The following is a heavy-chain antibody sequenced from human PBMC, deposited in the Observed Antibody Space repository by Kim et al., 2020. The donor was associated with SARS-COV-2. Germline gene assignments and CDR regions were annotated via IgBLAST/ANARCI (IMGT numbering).Heavy chain of an antibody. V-gene: IGHV4-59*01. CDR3: ARSGDLRYFDWLLTPDAFDI. Sequence: SETLSLTCTVSGGSISSYYWSWIRQPPGKGLEWIGYIYYSGSTNYNPSLKSRVTISVDTSKNQFSLKLSSVTAADTAVYYCARSGDLRYFDWLLTPDAFDIWGQGTMVTVSS. CDR2: IYYSGST. J-gene: IGHJ3*02. CDR1: GGSISSYY. D-gene: IGHD3-9*01.